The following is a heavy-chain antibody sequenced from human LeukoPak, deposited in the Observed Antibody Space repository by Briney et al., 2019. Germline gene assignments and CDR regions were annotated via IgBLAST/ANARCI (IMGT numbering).Heavy chain of an antibody. V-gene: IGHV1-24*01. CDR2: FDPEDGET. D-gene: IGHD3-3*01. CDR3: ATDQDFWSGYSA. J-gene: IGHJ4*02. Sequence: ASVKVSCKVSGYTLTGLSMHWVRQAPGKGLEWMGGFDPEDGETIYAQKFQGRVTMTEDTSTDTAYMELSSLRSEDTAVYYCATDQDFWSGYSAWGQGTLVTVSS. CDR1: GYTLTGLS.